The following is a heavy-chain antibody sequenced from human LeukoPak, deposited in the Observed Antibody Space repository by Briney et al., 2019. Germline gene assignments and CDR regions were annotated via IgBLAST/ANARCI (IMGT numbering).Heavy chain of an antibody. CDR1: GYTFTSYY. CDR3: ARRKISYDAFDI. V-gene: IGHV1-46*01. D-gene: IGHD1-14*01. CDR2: INPSGGST. Sequence: ASVKVSCKASGYTFTSYYMHWVRQAPGQGLEWMGIINPSGGSTTYAQRFQGRATMTRDTSTSTVYMELSSLRSEDTAMYYCARRKISYDAFDIWGHGTMVTVSS. J-gene: IGHJ3*02.